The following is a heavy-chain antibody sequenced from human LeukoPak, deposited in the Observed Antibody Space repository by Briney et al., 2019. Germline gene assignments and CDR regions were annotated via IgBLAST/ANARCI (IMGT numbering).Heavy chain of an antibody. Sequence: SETLSLTCIVSGGSISSYYWSWIRQPPGKGLEWIGYTSYSGSTNYNPSLKSRVTISVDTSKNQFSLKLSTVTAADTAVYHCASSVSSGWNLFWGQGTLVTVSS. CDR3: ASSVSSGWNLF. CDR2: TSYSGST. V-gene: IGHV4-59*08. J-gene: IGHJ4*02. CDR1: GGSISSYY. D-gene: IGHD6-19*01.